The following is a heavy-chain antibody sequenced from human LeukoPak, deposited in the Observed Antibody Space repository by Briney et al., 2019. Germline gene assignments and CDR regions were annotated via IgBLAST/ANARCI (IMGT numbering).Heavy chain of an antibody. CDR3: AKRFDSSGQTKSFDY. CDR2: IYSGGNT. J-gene: IGHJ4*02. Sequence: GGSLRLSCAASGFTVSSNYMSWVRQAPGKGLEWVSVIYSGGNTDYADSVRGRFTISRDNSKNTLYLQMNSLRAEDTAVYYCAKRFDSSGQTKSFDYWGQGTLVTVSS. CDR1: GFTVSSNY. D-gene: IGHD3-22*01. V-gene: IGHV3-53*01.